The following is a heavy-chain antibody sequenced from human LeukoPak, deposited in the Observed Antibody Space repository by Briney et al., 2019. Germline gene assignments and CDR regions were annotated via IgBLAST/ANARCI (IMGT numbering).Heavy chain of an antibody. V-gene: IGHV3-21*01. CDR1: GFTFGSYS. CDR2: ISSSSSYI. D-gene: IGHD6-19*01. CDR3: ARDQAGTVAGAEFDY. J-gene: IGHJ4*02. Sequence: SGGSLRLSCAASGFTFGSYSMNWVRQAPGKGLEWVSSISSSSSYIYYADSVKGRFTISRDNAKNSLYLQMNSLRAEDTAVYYCARDQAGTVAGAEFDYWGQGTLVTVSS.